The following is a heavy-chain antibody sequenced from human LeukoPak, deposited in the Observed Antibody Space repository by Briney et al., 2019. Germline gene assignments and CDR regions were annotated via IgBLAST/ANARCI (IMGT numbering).Heavy chain of an antibody. CDR1: GYSFTSYW. Sequence: GESLKISCKGSGYSFTSYWIGWVRQMPGKGLEWMGIIYPGDSDTRYSSSFQGQVTISADKSISTAYLQWSSLKASDTAMYYCARRAIAAPYQLDYWGQGTLVTVSS. CDR3: ARRAIAAPYQLDY. CDR2: IYPGDSDT. D-gene: IGHD6-6*01. V-gene: IGHV5-51*01. J-gene: IGHJ4*02.